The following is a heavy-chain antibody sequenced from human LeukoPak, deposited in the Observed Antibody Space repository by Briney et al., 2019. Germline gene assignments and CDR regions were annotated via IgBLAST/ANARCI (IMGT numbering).Heavy chain of an antibody. J-gene: IGHJ5*02. CDR3: ARVGRITMVRGVDWFDP. CDR1: GGTFSSYA. CDR2: IIPIFGTA. Sequence: SVKVSCKASGGTFSSYAISWVRQAPGQGLEWMGGIIPIFGTANYAQKFQGRVTITADESASTAYMELSSLRSEDTAVYYCARVGRITMVRGVDWFDPWGQGTLVTVSS. D-gene: IGHD3-10*01. V-gene: IGHV1-69*13.